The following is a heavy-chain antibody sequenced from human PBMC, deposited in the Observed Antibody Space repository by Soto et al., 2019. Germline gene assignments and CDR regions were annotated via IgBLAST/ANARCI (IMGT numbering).Heavy chain of an antibody. CDR1: GYSFTNYY. CDR2: INPSGGST. CDR3: ARVGYSSSSGSSGTDV. V-gene: IGHV1-46*01. D-gene: IGHD6-6*01. J-gene: IGHJ6*02. Sequence: QVQLVQSGAEVKKPGASVKVSCKASGYSFTNYYIHWVRQAPGQGLEWMGIINPSGGSTSYAQKSPGGVTRTGGTSTSTVYTELSSLRSEDTAVYYCARVGYSSSSGSSGTDVWGQGTTVTVSS.